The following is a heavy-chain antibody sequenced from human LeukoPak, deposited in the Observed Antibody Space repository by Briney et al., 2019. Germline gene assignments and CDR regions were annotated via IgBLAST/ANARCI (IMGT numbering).Heavy chain of an antibody. CDR1: GFTFSSYA. Sequence: GGSLRLSCAASGFTFSSYAMSWVRQAPGKGLEWVSAISGSGGSTYYADSVKGRFTISRDNSKNTLYLQMNSLRAEDTAVYYCARGGYGEDYMDVWGKGTTVTVSS. V-gene: IGHV3-23*01. J-gene: IGHJ6*03. D-gene: IGHD4-17*01. CDR3: ARGGYGEDYMDV. CDR2: ISGSGGST.